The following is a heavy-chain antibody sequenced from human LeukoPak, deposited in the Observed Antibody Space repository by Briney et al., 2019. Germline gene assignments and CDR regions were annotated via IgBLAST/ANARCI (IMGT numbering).Heavy chain of an antibody. J-gene: IGHJ5*02. V-gene: IGHV3-9*01. CDR3: AKDGGSGPGSWFDP. Sequence: PGRSLRLSCAASGFTFDDYAMHWVRQAPGKGLEWVSGISWNSGSIGYADSVKGRFTISRDNAKNSLYLQMNSLRAEDTALYYCAKDGGSGPGSWFDPWGQGTLVTVSS. D-gene: IGHD3-10*01. CDR2: ISWNSGSI. CDR1: GFTFDDYA.